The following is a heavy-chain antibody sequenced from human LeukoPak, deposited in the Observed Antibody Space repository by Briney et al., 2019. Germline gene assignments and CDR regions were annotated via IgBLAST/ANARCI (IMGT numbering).Heavy chain of an antibody. J-gene: IGHJ4*02. CDR1: GLPFSHQW. D-gene: IGHD4-17*01. CDR2: ISPDGSER. Sequence: GGSLRLSCTASGLPFSHQWMTWVRQAPGKGLEWVVNISPDGSERGLVDSVGGRFTISRDNAKNSVYLQMNSLGPEDTAVYYCARDPAYGALDYWGQGTLVIVSS. CDR3: ARDPAYGALDY. V-gene: IGHV3-7*01.